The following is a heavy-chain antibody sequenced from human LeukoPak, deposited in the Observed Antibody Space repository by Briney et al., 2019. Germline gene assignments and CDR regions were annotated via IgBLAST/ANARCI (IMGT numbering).Heavy chain of an antibody. CDR1: GYTFTGYY. D-gene: IGHD1-26*01. CDR3: ARGGWEHYYMDV. Sequence: ASVKASCTASGYTFTGYYMHWVRQAPGQGLECMGWINPNSGATNYAQKFQGRVTMTRDTSISTVYMELSSLRSDDTAVYYCARGGWEHYYMDVWGKGTTVTVSS. V-gene: IGHV1-2*02. CDR2: INPNSGAT. J-gene: IGHJ6*03.